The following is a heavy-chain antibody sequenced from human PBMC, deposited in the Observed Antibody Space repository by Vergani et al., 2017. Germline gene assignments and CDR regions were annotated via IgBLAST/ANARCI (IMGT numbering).Heavy chain of an antibody. J-gene: IGHJ5*01. CDR3: ARGGNEKRLDS. CDR2: IWYDGSNK. V-gene: IGHV3-33*01. D-gene: IGHD1-1*01. CDR1: GFTFSSHG. Sequence: QVQLVESEGGVVQPGRSLTLSCVASGFTFSSHGMHWVRQAPGKGLEWVAVIWYDGSNKYYGDCVKGRFTISRDNSKNTLYLQMNSLRVEDTAVYYCARGGNEKRLDSRGQGTLVTVSS.